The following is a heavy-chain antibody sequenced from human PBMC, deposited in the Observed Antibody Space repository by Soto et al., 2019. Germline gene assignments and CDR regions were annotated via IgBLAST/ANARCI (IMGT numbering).Heavy chain of an antibody. CDR1: GFTFTSSA. V-gene: IGHV1-58*02. D-gene: IGHD1-26*01. Sequence: QMQLVQSGPEVKKPGTSVKVSCKASGFTFTSSAMQWVRQARGQRLEWIGWIVVGSGNTNYAQKFQERVTITRDMSTSTAYMALSSLRSEDTAVYYCAAVGASGSYFGVGMYYFDYWGQGTLVTVSS. CDR3: AAVGASGSYFGVGMYYFDY. CDR2: IVVGSGNT. J-gene: IGHJ4*02.